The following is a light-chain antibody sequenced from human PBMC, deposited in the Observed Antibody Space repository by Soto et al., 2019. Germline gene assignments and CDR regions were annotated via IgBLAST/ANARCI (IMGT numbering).Light chain of an antibody. CDR1: QNIASF. J-gene: IGKJ2*01. V-gene: IGKV1-39*01. Sequence: DVQMTQSPSSLSASVGDRVTITCRASQNIASFLNWYQQRLGTAPKLLIYAASNLESGVPSRFSGRGSATDFTLTISSLQPEDFATYFCQQTYSMPVTFGQGTKLEMK. CDR2: AAS. CDR3: QQTYSMPVT.